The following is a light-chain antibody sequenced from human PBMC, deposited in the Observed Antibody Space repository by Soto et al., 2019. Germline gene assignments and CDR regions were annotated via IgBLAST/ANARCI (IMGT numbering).Light chain of an antibody. CDR3: CSYAGSSTPVV. CDR1: SSDVGSYNL. J-gene: IGLJ2*01. V-gene: IGLV2-23*01. CDR2: EGS. Sequence: QSALTQPASVSGSPGQSITISCTGTSSDVGSYNLVSWYQQHPGKAPKLMIYEGSKRPSGVSNRLSGSKSGNTASLTISGLQAEDEADYYCCSYAGSSTPVVFGGGTKLTVL.